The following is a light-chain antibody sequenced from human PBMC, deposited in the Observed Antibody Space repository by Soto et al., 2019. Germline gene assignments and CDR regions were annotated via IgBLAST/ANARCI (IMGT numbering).Light chain of an antibody. CDR2: GAS. V-gene: IGKV3-20*01. CDR1: QSVSSSY. Sequence: EIVLTQSPGTLSLSPGERATLSCRASQSVSSSYLAWYQQKPGQAPRLLIYGASSSATGIPDRFSGSGSGTDFTLTISRLEPEDCAVYYCQQYGSSPPLAFGGGTKVEIK. J-gene: IGKJ4*01. CDR3: QQYGSSPPLA.